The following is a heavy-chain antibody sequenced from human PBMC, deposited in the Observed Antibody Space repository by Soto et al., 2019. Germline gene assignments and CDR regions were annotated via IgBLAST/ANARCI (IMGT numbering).Heavy chain of an antibody. CDR3: ARDPYGMDV. CDR2: ISSDGSNK. CDR1: GFTFSNYA. V-gene: IGHV3-30-3*01. J-gene: IGHJ6*02. Sequence: QVQLVESGGGVVQPGRSLRLSCAASGFTFSNYAMHWVRQAPGKGLEWVAVISSDGSNKHYADSVKGRFTISIDSSKNTLFLQMNSLRTEDTAVYYCARDPYGMDVWGQGTTVTVSS.